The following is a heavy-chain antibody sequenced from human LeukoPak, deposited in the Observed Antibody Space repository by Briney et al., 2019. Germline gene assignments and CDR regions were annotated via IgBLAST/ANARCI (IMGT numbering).Heavy chain of an antibody. CDR1: GGSISDYY. CDR2: IYASGST. D-gene: IGHD1-26*01. J-gene: IGHJ5*02. Sequence: SGTLSLTCTVSGGSISDYYWNWIRQPAGKGLEWIGRIYASGSTNYNPSLRSRVTISVDKSKNQFSLKLTSATAADTAVYYCARSYLSGTYYDWFDPWGQGTLVTVSS. CDR3: ARSYLSGTYYDWFDP. V-gene: IGHV4-4*07.